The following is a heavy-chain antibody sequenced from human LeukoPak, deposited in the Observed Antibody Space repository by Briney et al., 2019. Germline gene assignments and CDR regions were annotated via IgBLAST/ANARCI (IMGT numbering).Heavy chain of an antibody. CDR1: GFTFSSYA. CDR3: ARADSSGWYFDY. J-gene: IGHJ4*02. CDR2: ISGSGGST. Sequence: GGSLRLSCAASGFTFSSYAMSWVRQAPGKGLEWVSAISGSGGSTYYADSVKGRFTISRDNAKNSLYLQMNSLRAEDTAVYYCARADSSGWYFDYWGQGTLVTVSS. D-gene: IGHD6-19*01. V-gene: IGHV3-23*01.